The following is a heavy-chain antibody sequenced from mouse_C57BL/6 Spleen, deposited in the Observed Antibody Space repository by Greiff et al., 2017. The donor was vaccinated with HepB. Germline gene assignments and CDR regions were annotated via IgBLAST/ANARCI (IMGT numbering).Heavy chain of an antibody. Sequence: QVHVKQSGAELVKPGASVKISCKASGYAFSSYWMNWVKQRPGKGLGWIGQIYPGDGDTNYNGKFKGKATLTADESSSTAYMQLSSLTSEDAAVYFCARRGAYCGSSHWYFDVWGTGTTVTVSS. V-gene: IGHV1-80*01. J-gene: IGHJ1*03. CDR2: IYPGDGDT. CDR3: ARRGAYCGSSHWYFDV. D-gene: IGHD1-1*01. CDR1: GYAFSSYW.